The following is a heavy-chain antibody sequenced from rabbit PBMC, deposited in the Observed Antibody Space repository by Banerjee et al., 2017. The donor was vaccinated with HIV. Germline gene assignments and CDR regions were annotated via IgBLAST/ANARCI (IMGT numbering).Heavy chain of an antibody. CDR3: ASHPDSSWGL. CDR2: IYNTDGTT. J-gene: IGHJ4*01. Sequence: QEQLVESGGGLVKPGASLTLSCKASGSDISSNAMCWVRQAPGKGPEWIACIYNTDGTTYYASWAKGRFTISKTSSTTVTLQMTSLTAADTATYFCASHPDSSWGLWGPGTLVTVS. D-gene: IGHD4-2*01. CDR1: GSDISSNA. V-gene: IGHV1S47*01.